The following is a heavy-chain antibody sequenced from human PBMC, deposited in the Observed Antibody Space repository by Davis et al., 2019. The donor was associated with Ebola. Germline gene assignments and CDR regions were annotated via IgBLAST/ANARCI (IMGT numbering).Heavy chain of an antibody. V-gene: IGHV3-21*01. Sequence: GESLKISCAASGFTFAAYAMTWVRQAPGKGLEWVSSISSNSRATYYADSLKGRFTISRDNAKSSLYLQMNSLRDEDTGVYFCARDNYISAFYYYYFMTSGAKGPRSPSP. CDR3: ARDNYISAFYYYYFMTS. J-gene: IGHJ6*02. CDR2: ISSNSRAT. CDR1: GFTFAAYA. D-gene: IGHD1-7*01.